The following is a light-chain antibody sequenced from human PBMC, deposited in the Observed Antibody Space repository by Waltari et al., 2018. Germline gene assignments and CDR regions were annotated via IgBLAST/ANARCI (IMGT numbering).Light chain of an antibody. V-gene: IGKV2D-29*01. CDR3: MQSIQLYT. CDR1: QSLLYSDGKTY. Sequence: DIVMTQAPLSLSVTPGQPASISCKSSQSLLYSDGKTYLYWYLQKAGQPPQPLIYEVSNRLSVLPDRFSGSGSGTDFTLKISRVEAEDVGVYYCMQSIQLYTFGQGTKVEIK. J-gene: IGKJ2*01. CDR2: EVS.